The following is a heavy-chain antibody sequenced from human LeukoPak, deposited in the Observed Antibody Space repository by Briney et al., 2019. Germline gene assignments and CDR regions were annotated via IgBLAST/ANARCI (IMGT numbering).Heavy chain of an antibody. D-gene: IGHD3-10*01. CDR1: GYMFIDFL. CDR2: INPNSGGT. Sequence: GASVKVSCKASGYMFIDFLIHCVRQSPGQGLEWMGWINPNSGGTNSAQKFQGRVTMTGDTSFSTAYMELNRLTSDDTALYYGARGRWGGPWYLDLWGRAALVTVSS. J-gene: IGHJ2*01. CDR3: ARGRWGGPWYLDL. V-gene: IGHV1-2*02.